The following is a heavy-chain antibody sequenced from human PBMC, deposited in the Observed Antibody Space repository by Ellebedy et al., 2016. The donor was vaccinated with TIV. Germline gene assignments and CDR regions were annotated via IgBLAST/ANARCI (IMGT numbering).Heavy chain of an antibody. CDR3: ATTGTSWAWFDP. D-gene: IGHD1-1*01. V-gene: IGHV1-24*01. CDR1: GYTLTELS. J-gene: IGHJ5*02. Sequence: ASVKVSCKVSGYTLTELSMHWVRQAPGKGLEWMEGFDPEDGETIYAQKFQGRVTMTEDTSTDTAYMELSSLRSDDTAVYYCATTGTSWAWFDPWGQGTLVTVSS. CDR2: FDPEDGET.